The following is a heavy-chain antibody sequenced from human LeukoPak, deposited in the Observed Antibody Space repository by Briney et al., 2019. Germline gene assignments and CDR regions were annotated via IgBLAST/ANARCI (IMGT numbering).Heavy chain of an antibody. V-gene: IGHV4-38-2*02. CDR2: ISHSGST. CDR3: ARADYSDYGPYAFDI. J-gene: IGHJ3*02. Sequence: SETLSLTCTVSGYSISSGYYWGWIRQPPGKGLEWIGSISHSGSTYYNPSLKSRVTISGDTSKNQFSLKLSSVTAADTAMYYCARADYSDYGPYAFDIWGQGTVVTVSS. D-gene: IGHD4-11*01. CDR1: GYSISSGYY.